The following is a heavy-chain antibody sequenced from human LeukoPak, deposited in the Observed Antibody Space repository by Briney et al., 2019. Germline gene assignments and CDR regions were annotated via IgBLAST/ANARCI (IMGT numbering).Heavy chain of an antibody. D-gene: IGHD3-16*02. CDR2: ISTYNGDT. CDR3: ARGLGSYPEIPLDY. Sequence: GASVKASCKASGYSFTSYGFSWVRQAPGQGLEWMGWISTYNGDTNYAQEFQDRVTMTTDTSTSTAYMELRSLRSDDTAVYYCARGLGSYPEIPLDYWGQGTLVTVST. CDR1: GYSFTSYG. V-gene: IGHV1-18*01. J-gene: IGHJ4*02.